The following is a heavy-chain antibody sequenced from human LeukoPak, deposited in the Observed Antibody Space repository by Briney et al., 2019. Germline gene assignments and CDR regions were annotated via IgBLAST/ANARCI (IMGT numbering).Heavy chain of an antibody. CDR1: GGTFSSYA. V-gene: IGHV1-69*06. Sequence: ASVKVSCKASGGTFSSYAISWVRQAPGQGLEWMGGIIPIFGTANYAQKFQGGVTITADKSTSTAYMELSSLRSEDTAVYYCARDGGMATILDAFDIWGQGTMVTVSS. CDR3: ARDGGMATILDAFDI. CDR2: IIPIFGTA. J-gene: IGHJ3*02. D-gene: IGHD5-24*01.